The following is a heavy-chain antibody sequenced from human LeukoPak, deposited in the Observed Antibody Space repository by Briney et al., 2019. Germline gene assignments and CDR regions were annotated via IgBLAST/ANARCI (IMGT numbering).Heavy chain of an antibody. CDR2: INSDGRST. V-gene: IGHV3-74*01. CDR1: GFSFSSNL. Sequence: PGGSVPLFCAASGFSFSSNLMHWVRQAPGKGLVWVSHINSDGRSTRYADSVKGRFTISRDNAKNTLYLQMNSLRAGDTAVYYCAKDRTGSLDYCGRGTLVTVSS. CDR3: AKDRTGSLDY. D-gene: IGHD1-26*01. J-gene: IGHJ4*02.